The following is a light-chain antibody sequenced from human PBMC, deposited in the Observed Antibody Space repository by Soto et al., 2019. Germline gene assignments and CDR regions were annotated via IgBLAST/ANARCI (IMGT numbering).Light chain of an antibody. CDR3: QQRTTWPT. CDR1: QSVNSS. CDR2: EVS. J-gene: IGKJ4*01. V-gene: IGKV3-11*01. Sequence: EIVVPQSPATLSLSPGDRATLSCRASQSVNSSLAWFQQKPGQAPRLLVYEVSRRATAIPARFSGSGSGTDFTLTISSLEPEDFAVYYCQQRTTWPTFGGGTKVEIK.